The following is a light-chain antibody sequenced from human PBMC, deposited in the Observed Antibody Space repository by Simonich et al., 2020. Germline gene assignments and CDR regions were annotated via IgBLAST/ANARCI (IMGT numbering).Light chain of an antibody. V-gene: IGLV8-61*01. J-gene: IGLJ2*01. Sequence: QTVVTQEPSFSVSPGGTVTLTCGLSSGSVSTSYYPSWYHQTPGQAPRKLIYSTNTRSSGVPDRVSGSILGNKAALTITGAQADDESDYYCVLYMGSGISVFGGGTKLTVL. CDR3: VLYMGSGISV. CDR2: STN. CDR1: SGSVSTSYY.